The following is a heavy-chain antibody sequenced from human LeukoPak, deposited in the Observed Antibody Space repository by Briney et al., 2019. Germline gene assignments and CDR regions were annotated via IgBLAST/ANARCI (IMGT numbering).Heavy chain of an antibody. CDR2: IYYTGST. J-gene: IGHJ4*02. D-gene: IGHD4-17*01. CDR3: ARGLNRNDYGDYGY. V-gene: IGHV4-59*01. Sequence: PSETLSLTCTVSGGSLSSYYWTWIRQPPGKGLEWIGYIYYTGSTSYNPSLKSRVTISVQTSKNQFSLKLSSVAAADTAVYYCARGLNRNDYGDYGYWGQGTLVTVSS. CDR1: GGSLSSYY.